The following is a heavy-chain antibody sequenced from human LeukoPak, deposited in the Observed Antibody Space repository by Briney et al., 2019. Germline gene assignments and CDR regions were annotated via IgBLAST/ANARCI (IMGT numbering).Heavy chain of an antibody. D-gene: IGHD6-13*01. CDR2: FDPEDGET. J-gene: IGHJ4*02. Sequence: ASVKVSCKVSGYTLTELSMHWVRQAPGKGLEWMGGFDPEDGETIYTQKFQGRVTMTEDTSTDTAYMELSSLRSEDTAVYYCATPSSSSWYDFDYWGQGTLVTVSS. CDR1: GYTLTELS. V-gene: IGHV1-24*01. CDR3: ATPSSSSWYDFDY.